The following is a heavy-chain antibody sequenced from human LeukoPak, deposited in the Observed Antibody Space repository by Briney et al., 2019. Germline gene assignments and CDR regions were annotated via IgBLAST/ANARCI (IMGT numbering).Heavy chain of an antibody. CDR2: IHSDGRGT. J-gene: IGHJ6*02. Sequence: PGGSLRLSCAASGFTVSSYSMNWVRQAPGKGLVWVSRIHSDGRGTSYADSVKGRLSISRDNAKNTLYLQMNSLRAEDTAVYYCARGRYYAMDVWGQGTTVTVSS. CDR1: GFTVSSYS. V-gene: IGHV3-74*01. CDR3: ARGRYYAMDV.